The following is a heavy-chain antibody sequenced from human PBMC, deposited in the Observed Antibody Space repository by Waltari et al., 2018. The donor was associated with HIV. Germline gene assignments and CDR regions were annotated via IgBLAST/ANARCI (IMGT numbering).Heavy chain of an antibody. CDR1: GYTFTSYD. V-gene: IGHV1-8*01. Sequence: QVQLVQSGAEVKTPGASVKVSCKASGYTFTSYDINWVRHATGQGLEWLGGRNPKGSNTGYAQKFQGRVTMTRKASITTAYMELSSLRSDDTAVYFCARGIPAGRYETLTGQDYWGQGTLVTVCS. J-gene: IGHJ4*02. CDR2: RNPKGSNT. CDR3: ARGIPAGRYETLTGQDY. D-gene: IGHD3-9*01.